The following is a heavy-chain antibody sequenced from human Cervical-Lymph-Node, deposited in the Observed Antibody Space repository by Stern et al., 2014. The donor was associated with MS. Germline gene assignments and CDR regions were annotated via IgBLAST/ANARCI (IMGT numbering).Heavy chain of an antibody. Sequence: VQLVQSGGDLVQPGGSLKLSCVASGFTFTTYAINWVRQPPGKGLEWISAIIGSGERTYYADRVKGRFTISRDNSRNTVYLQMDSLSADDTATYFCTLLATPTDFWGRGTLAIVSS. CDR1: GFTFTTYA. J-gene: IGHJ4*02. D-gene: IGHD2-15*01. CDR3: TLLATPTDF. V-gene: IGHV3-23*04. CDR2: IIGSGERT.